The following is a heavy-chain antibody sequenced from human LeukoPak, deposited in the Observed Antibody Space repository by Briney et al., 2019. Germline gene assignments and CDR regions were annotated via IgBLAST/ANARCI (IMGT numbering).Heavy chain of an antibody. CDR1: GGSFSGYY. J-gene: IGHJ4*02. Sequence: NPSETLSLTCAVYGGSFSGYYWSWIRQSPGKGLEWIGEINHSGRTNYNPSLKSRVTISVDTSKNQFSLKLSSVTAADTAVYYCAREPPRIGGNSFDYWGQGTLVTVFS. D-gene: IGHD4-23*01. CDR2: INHSGRT. CDR3: AREPPRIGGNSFDY. V-gene: IGHV4-34*01.